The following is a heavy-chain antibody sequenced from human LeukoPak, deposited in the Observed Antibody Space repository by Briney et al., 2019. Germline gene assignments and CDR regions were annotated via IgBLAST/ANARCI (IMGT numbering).Heavy chain of an antibody. J-gene: IGHJ6*03. D-gene: IGHD2-15*01. CDR1: GFTFSSYG. CDR2: ISSSGSTI. CDR3: ARVPDYCSGGSCPNYYYYYMDV. Sequence: GGSLRLSCAASGFTFSSYGMSWVRQAPGKGLEWVSYISSSGSTIYYADSVKGRFTISRDNAKNSLYLQMNSLRAEDTALYYCARVPDYCSGGSCPNYYYYYMDVWGKGTTVTVSS. V-gene: IGHV3-48*04.